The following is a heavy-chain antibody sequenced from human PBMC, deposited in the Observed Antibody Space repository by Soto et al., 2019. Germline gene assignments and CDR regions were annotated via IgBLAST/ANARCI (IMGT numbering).Heavy chain of an antibody. V-gene: IGHV3-23*01. J-gene: IGHJ6*03. CDR1: GFTFSSYA. CDR2: ISGSGGST. CDR3: AKASLGYCSSTSCYPHYYYYMDV. Sequence: GGSLRLSCAASGFTFSSYAMSWVRQAPGKGLEWVSAISGSGGSTYYADSVKGRFTISRDNSKNTLYLQMNSLRAEDTAVYYCAKASLGYCSSTSCYPHYYYYMDVWGKGTTVTVSS. D-gene: IGHD2-2*01.